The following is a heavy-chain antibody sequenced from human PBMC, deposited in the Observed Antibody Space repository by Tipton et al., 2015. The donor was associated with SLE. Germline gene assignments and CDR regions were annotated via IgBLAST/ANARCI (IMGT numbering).Heavy chain of an antibody. Sequence: LRLSCTVSGGSIGSGRYYWNWIRQPAGKGLEWIGRIYSSGTTNYNPSLQDRVTISVDTSKNVFSLTITSVTAADTAMYYCARGELLRDGFDIWGQGTEVTISS. CDR3: ARGELLRDGFDI. V-gene: IGHV4-61*02. CDR1: GGSIGSGRYY. D-gene: IGHD1-26*01. J-gene: IGHJ3*02. CDR2: IYSSGTT.